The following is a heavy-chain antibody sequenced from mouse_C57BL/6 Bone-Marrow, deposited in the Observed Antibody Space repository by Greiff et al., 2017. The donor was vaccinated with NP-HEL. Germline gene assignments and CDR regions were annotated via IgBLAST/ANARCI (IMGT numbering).Heavy chain of an antibody. CDR2: IDPEDGDT. CDR1: GFNIKDYY. V-gene: IGHV14-2*01. Sequence: VQLQQSGAELVKPGASVKLSCTASGFNIKDYYMHWVKQRPEQGLEWIGRIDPEDGDTKYAPKFQGKATITADTSSNTAYLQLSSLTSEDTAVYYCASDYYGSSSPLFDYWGKGTTLTVSS. CDR3: ASDYYGSSSPLFDY. D-gene: IGHD1-1*01. J-gene: IGHJ2*01.